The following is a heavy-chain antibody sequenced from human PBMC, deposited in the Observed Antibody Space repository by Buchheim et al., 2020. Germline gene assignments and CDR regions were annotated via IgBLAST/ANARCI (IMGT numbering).Heavy chain of an antibody. CDR2: IKQDGSEK. CDR1: GFTFSSYW. CDR3: ASTMAAPYYYYYGMDV. Sequence: EVQLVESGGGLVQPGGSLRLSCAASGFTFSSYWMSWVRQAPGKGLEWVANIKQDGSEKYYVDSVKGRFTISRDNPKNPLSLQMNSLRARDTAVYYCASTMAAPYYYYYGMDVRGQGTT. J-gene: IGHJ6*02. D-gene: IGHD5-24*01. V-gene: IGHV3-7*01.